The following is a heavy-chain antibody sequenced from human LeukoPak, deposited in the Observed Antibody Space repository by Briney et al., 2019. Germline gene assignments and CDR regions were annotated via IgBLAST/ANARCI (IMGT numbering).Heavy chain of an antibody. J-gene: IGHJ4*02. Sequence: SETLSLTCTVSGGSICSSSYYWGWIRQPPGQGLERIGSIYYSGSTYYNPSLKSRVTISVDTSKNQFSLKLSSVTAADTAVYYCARDALAVAGTSDYWGQGTLVTVSS. V-gene: IGHV4-39*02. CDR2: IYYSGST. CDR1: GGSICSSSYY. D-gene: IGHD6-19*01. CDR3: ARDALAVAGTSDY.